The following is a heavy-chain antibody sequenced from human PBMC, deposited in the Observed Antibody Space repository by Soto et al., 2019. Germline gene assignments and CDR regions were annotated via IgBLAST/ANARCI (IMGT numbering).Heavy chain of an antibody. D-gene: IGHD4-17*01. V-gene: IGHV3-30-3*01. CDR3: ARESYGDYHFDH. Sequence: QVQLVESGGGVVQPGRSLRLSCAASGFTFSSYAMHWVRQAPGKGLEWVAVISYDGSNKYYADSVRGRFTISRDNSENTLYLQMNGLRTEDTAVYYCARESYGDYHFDHWGQGTLVTVSS. CDR1: GFTFSSYA. J-gene: IGHJ4*02. CDR2: ISYDGSNK.